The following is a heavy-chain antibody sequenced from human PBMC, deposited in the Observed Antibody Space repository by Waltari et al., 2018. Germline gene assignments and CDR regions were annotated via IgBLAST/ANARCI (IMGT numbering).Heavy chain of an antibody. Sequence: EVQLLESGGGLVQPGGSLRLSCAASGFTFSSYAMSWVRQAPGKGLEWVSAISGSGGSTYYEDSGKGRVTISRDNSKNTLYLQMNSLRAEDTAVYYCAKWLNEVFDYWGQGTLVTVSS. CDR1: GFTFSSYA. CDR3: AKWLNEVFDY. V-gene: IGHV3-23*01. CDR2: ISGSGGST. D-gene: IGHD5-12*01. J-gene: IGHJ4*02.